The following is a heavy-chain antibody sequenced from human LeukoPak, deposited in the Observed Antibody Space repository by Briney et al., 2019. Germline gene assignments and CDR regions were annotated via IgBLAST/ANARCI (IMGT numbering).Heavy chain of an antibody. Sequence: GASVKVSCKVSGYTLTELSMRWVRQAPGKGLEWMGGFDPEDGETIYAQKFQGRVTMTEDTSTDTAYMELSSLRSEDTAVYYCATVFGEYYDILTGSTPDYWGQGTLVTVSS. J-gene: IGHJ4*02. V-gene: IGHV1-24*01. CDR3: ATVFGEYYDILTGSTPDY. D-gene: IGHD3-9*01. CDR1: GYTLTELS. CDR2: FDPEDGET.